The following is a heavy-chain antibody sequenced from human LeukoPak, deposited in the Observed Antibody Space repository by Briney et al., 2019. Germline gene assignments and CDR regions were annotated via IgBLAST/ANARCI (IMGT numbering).Heavy chain of an antibody. CDR1: GGTFSSYA. D-gene: IGHD3-16*02. CDR2: IIPILGIA. V-gene: IGHV1-69*04. Sequence: SVKVSCKASGGTFSSYAISWVRQAPGQGLEWMGRIIPILGIANYAQKFQGRVTITADKSTSTAYMELSSLRSEDTAVYYCARETIMITFGGVIVDGEGWFDPWGQGTLVTVSS. J-gene: IGHJ5*02. CDR3: ARETIMITFGGVIVDGEGWFDP.